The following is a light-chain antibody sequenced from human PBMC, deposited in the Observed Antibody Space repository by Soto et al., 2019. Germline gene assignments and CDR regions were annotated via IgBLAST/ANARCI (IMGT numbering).Light chain of an antibody. CDR2: GAS. V-gene: IGKV3-20*01. J-gene: IGKJ1*01. CDR3: QQYNNSPWT. CDR1: HSVSSSY. Sequence: EIVLTQSPGTLSLSPGERATLSCRASHSVSSSYLAWYQQKPGQAPRLLIYGASSRATAIPDRFSGSGSGTDFTLTISRLEPEDSAVYYCQQYNNSPWTFGQGTKVEIK.